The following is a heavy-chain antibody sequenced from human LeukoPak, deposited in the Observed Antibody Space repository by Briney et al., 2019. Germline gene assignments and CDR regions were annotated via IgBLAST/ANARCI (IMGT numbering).Heavy chain of an antibody. V-gene: IGHV3-7*01. D-gene: IGHD6-13*01. CDR1: GFTFSSYW. CDR3: ARDPYSSSWPGAFDI. Sequence: GGSLRLSCAASGFTFSSYWMSWVRQAPGKGLEWVANIKQDGSEKYYVDSVKGRFTISRDNAKNSLYLQMNSLRAEDTAVYYCARDPYSSSWPGAFDIWGQGTMVTVSS. J-gene: IGHJ3*02. CDR2: IKQDGSEK.